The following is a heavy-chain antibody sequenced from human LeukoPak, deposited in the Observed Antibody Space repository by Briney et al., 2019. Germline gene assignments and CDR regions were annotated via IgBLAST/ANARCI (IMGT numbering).Heavy chain of an antibody. J-gene: IGHJ4*02. V-gene: IGHV3-30*02. CDR2: IRYDGSNK. Sequence: PGGSLRLSCAVSGFIFDDYAMHWVRQAPGKGLEWVAFIRYDGSNKYYADSVKGRFTISRDNSKNTLYLQMNSLRAEDTAVYYCAKDMYPGVGATTDYWGQGTLVTVSS. CDR3: AKDMYPGVGATTDY. CDR1: GFIFDDYA. D-gene: IGHD1-26*01.